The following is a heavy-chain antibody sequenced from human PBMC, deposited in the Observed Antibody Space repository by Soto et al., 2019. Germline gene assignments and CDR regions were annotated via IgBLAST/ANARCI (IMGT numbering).Heavy chain of an antibody. Sequence: EVQLVESGGGLVQPGGSLRLSCAASGFTFSSYWMHWVLQAPGKGLVWVSRINSDGSSTSYADSVKGRFTISRDNAKNTLYVQMNSLRAEDTAVYYCARAGSGWYPVHYWGQGTLVTVSS. V-gene: IGHV3-74*01. CDR3: ARAGSGWYPVHY. CDR2: INSDGSST. CDR1: GFTFSSYW. J-gene: IGHJ4*02. D-gene: IGHD6-19*01.